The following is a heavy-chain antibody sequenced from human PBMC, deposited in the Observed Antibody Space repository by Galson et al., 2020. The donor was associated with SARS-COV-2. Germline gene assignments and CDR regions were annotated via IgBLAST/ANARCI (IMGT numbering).Heavy chain of an antibody. CDR3: ARLGPRGFGAGSP. Sequence: ASETLSLTCTVSGGSISSYYWSWIRQPPGKGLEWIGYIYYSGSTNYNPSLKSQVTISVDTSKNQFSLKLSSVTAADTAVYYCARLGPRGFGAGSPWGQGTLVTVSS. CDR1: GGSISSYY. V-gene: IGHV4-59*08. D-gene: IGHD3-10*01. CDR2: IYYSGST. J-gene: IGHJ5*02.